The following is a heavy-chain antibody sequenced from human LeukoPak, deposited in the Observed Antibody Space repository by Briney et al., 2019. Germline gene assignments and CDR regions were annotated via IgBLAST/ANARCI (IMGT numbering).Heavy chain of an antibody. Sequence: GGALRLSCAASGFTFSDFGMHWVRQAPGKGLEWVAFIRNDGSNDYYPDSVKGRFTISRDNSRTTLYLQMHSLRIEDTAVYYCVKGGSSSHNWFDPWGQGILVTVSS. D-gene: IGHD6-13*01. CDR3: VKGGSSSHNWFDP. CDR2: IRNDGSND. CDR1: GFTFSDFG. V-gene: IGHV3-30*02. J-gene: IGHJ5*02.